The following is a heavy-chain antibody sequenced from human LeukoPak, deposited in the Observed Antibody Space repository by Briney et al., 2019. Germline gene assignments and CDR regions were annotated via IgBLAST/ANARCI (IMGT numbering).Heavy chain of an antibody. CDR3: ARGLAVAGTILDY. V-gene: IGHV4-34*01. Sequence: SETLSLTCAVYGGSFGGYYWSWIRQPPGKGLEWIGEINHSGSTKYNPPLKSRVTISVDTSKNQFSLKLSSVTAADTAVYYCARGLAVAGTILDYWGQGTLVTVSS. CDR1: GGSFGGYY. CDR2: INHSGST. J-gene: IGHJ4*02. D-gene: IGHD6-19*01.